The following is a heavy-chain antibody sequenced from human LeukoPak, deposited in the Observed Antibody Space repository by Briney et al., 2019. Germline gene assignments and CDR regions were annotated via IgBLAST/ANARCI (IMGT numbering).Heavy chain of an antibody. Sequence: SSETLSLTCTVSGGSISTYYWSWIRQPAGKGLEWIGRIYTSGSTNYNPFLKSRVTMSVDTSKNQFSLKLSSVTAADTAVYYCVRVIGAPNYYYYMDVWGKGTTVTVSS. CDR1: GGSISTYY. V-gene: IGHV4-4*07. CDR3: VRVIGAPNYYYYMDV. D-gene: IGHD3-22*01. CDR2: IYTSGST. J-gene: IGHJ6*03.